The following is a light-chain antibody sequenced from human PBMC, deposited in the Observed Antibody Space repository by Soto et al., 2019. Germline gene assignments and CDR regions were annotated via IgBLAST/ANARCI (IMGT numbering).Light chain of an antibody. CDR1: QNINSY. J-gene: IGKJ4*01. Sequence: DIQMTQSPSSLSASVGDRVTITCRASQNINSYLNWYQQKPGKAPKLLIYAASSLRSGVPSRFSGSGSGTDFTLTISSLQPEDFATYYCQQSYITPRTFGGGTKVEIK. V-gene: IGKV1-39*01. CDR2: AAS. CDR3: QQSYITPRT.